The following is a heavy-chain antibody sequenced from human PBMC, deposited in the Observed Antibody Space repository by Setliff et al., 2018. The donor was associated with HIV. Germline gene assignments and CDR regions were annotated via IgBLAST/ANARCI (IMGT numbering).Heavy chain of an antibody. CDR3: ARALKRQLGPPTPRHYYYMDV. D-gene: IGHD6-6*01. J-gene: IGHJ6*03. CDR1: NGSISNSAYY. CDR2: VYYSGST. V-gene: IGHV4-39*01. Sequence: NPSETLSLTCTVSNGSISNSAYYWGWIRQPPGKALEWIGSVYYSGSTYYNPSLKSRITIPEDTSRNQFSLKLSSVTAADTAVYFCARALKRQLGPPTPRHYYYMDVWGKGTTVTVSS.